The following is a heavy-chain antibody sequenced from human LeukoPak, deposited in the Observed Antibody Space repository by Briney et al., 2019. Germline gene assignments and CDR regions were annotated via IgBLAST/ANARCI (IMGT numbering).Heavy chain of an antibody. Sequence: GGSLRLSCVASGFTFSSYAMTWVRQAPGKGLEWVSAISGSGGSTYSEDSVKGRFTISRDNSKNTLYLQMNSLRVEDTAVYYCAKVSTVTTWDYFAYWGQGTLVTVSS. CDR3: AKVSTVTTWDYFAY. D-gene: IGHD4-17*01. J-gene: IGHJ4*02. CDR2: ISGSGGST. V-gene: IGHV3-23*01. CDR1: GFTFSSYA.